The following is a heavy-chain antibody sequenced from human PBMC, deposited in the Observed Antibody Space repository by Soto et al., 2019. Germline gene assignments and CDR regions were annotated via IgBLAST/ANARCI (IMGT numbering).Heavy chain of an antibody. V-gene: IGHV4-34*01. J-gene: IGHJ6*02. Sequence: ETLALAGAVYGASFSGYYWSWIRQPPGKGLEWIGEINHSGSTNYNPSLKSRVTMSLDTSKNQFSLKLSSVTAADTAVYYCARGWGYYGSGSYVPYYYYGMDVWGQGTKVTVYS. CDR2: INHSGST. D-gene: IGHD3-10*01. CDR1: GASFSGYY. CDR3: ARGWGYYGSGSYVPYYYYGMDV.